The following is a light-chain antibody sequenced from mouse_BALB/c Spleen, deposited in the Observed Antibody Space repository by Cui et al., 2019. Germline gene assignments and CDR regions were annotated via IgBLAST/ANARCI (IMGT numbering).Light chain of an antibody. V-gene: IGKV4-68*01. CDR2: LTS. J-gene: IGKJ4*01. Sequence: QIVLTQSPAPMSASPGEKVTMTCSASSSVSYMYWYQQKPRSPPKPWIYLTSNLASGVPARFSGSGSGTSYSLTISSMEAEDAATYYCQQWSSNPFTFGSGTKLEIK. CDR1: SSVSY. CDR3: QQWSSNPFT.